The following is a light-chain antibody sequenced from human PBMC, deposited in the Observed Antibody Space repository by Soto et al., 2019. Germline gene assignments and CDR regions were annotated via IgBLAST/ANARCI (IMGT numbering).Light chain of an antibody. J-gene: IGKJ3*01. V-gene: IGKV1-39*01. Sequence: DIQMTQSPSSLSASVGDRVTITCRASQPIIKYLNWYQQKPGKAPNLLIHTTSSLQSGVPSRFSGSGSGTDFTLTISSLPPEEPATYYCQPTYDTIFTFGPGTKVDIK. CDR2: TTS. CDR3: QPTYDTIFT. CDR1: QPIIKY.